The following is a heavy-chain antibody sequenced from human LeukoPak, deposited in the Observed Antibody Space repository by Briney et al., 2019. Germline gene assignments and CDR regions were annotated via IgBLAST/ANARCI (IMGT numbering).Heavy chain of an antibody. CDR1: GGSISAYY. CDR3: AREKDIVVVVAARHGFDY. J-gene: IGHJ4*02. CDR2: INHSGST. V-gene: IGHV4-34*01. D-gene: IGHD2-15*01. Sequence: PSETLSLTCTVSGGSISAYYWSWIRQPPGKGLEWIGEINHSGSTNYNPSLKSRVTISVDTSKNQFSLKLSSVTAADTAVYYCAREKDIVVVVAARHGFDYWGQGTLVTVSS.